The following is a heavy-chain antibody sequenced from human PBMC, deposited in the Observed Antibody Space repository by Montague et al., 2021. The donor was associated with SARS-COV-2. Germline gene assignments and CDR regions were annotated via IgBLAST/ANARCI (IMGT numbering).Heavy chain of an antibody. Sequence: SETLSLTCTVSGGSISSSSYYWGWIRQPPGKGLEWIGSLYYTGGTYYNPSLKSRVTISVDTSKNQFSLKLSSVTAADTAVYYCARDSSSWYYWFDPWGQGTLVTVSS. CDR3: ARDSSSWYYWFDP. CDR2: LYYTGGT. V-gene: IGHV4-39*01. CDR1: GGSISSSSYY. J-gene: IGHJ5*02. D-gene: IGHD6-13*01.